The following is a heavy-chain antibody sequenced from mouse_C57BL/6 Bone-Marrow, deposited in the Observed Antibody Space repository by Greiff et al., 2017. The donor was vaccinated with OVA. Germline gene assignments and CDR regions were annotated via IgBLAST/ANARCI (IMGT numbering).Heavy chain of an antibody. CDR2: IYPGSGNT. Sequence: QVQLQQSGAELVRPGASVKLSCKASGYTFTDYYINWVKQRPGQGLEWIARIYPGSGNTYYNEKFQGKATLTAEKSSSTAYMQLSSLTSEDSAVYFCASEGYYYGSRFDYWGQGTTLTVSS. J-gene: IGHJ2*01. CDR3: ASEGYYYGSRFDY. CDR1: GYTFTDYY. V-gene: IGHV1-76*01. D-gene: IGHD1-1*01.